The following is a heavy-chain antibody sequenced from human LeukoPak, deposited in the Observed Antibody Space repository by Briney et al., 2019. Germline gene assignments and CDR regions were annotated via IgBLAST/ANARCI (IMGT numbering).Heavy chain of an antibody. D-gene: IGHD5-12*01. J-gene: IGHJ4*02. CDR2: ISYDGRNK. V-gene: IGHV3-30*18. CDR3: AKGGVATVDYFDH. Sequence: GGSLRLSCAASGFTFSSYGMHWVRQAPGKGLEWVAVISYDGRNKYYADSVKGRFTISRDDSKSTLYLQMNSLRVEDTAVYYCAKGGVATVDYFDHWGQGTLVTVSS. CDR1: GFTFSSYG.